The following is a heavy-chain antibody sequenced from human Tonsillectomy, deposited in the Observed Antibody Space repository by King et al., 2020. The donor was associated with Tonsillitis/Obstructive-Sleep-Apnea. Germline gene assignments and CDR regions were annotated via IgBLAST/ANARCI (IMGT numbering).Heavy chain of an antibody. CDR2: ISAYNGNT. CDR3: ARDDYGDYDGWDY. V-gene: IGHV1-18*01. D-gene: IGHD4-17*01. J-gene: IGHJ4*02. CDR1: GYTFTSYG. Sequence: VQLVQSGAEVKKPGASVKVSCKASGYTFTSYGISWVRQAPGQGLEWMGWISAYNGNTNYSPKLQGRVTMTTDTSTSTPYMELRSLRSDDTAVYYCARDDYGDYDGWDYWGQGTLVTVSS.